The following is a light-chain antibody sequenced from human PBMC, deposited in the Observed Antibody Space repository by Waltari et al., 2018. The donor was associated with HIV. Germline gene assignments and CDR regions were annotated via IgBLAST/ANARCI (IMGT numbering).Light chain of an antibody. CDR2: ATS. CDR1: QSVSTSY. J-gene: IGKJ1*01. V-gene: IGKV3-20*01. CDR3: QHGRT. Sequence: ELVLTQSPGTLSLSPGERATLSCRASQSVSTSYLAWYQHKRGQAPRLLMYATSTRATGIADRFSGSGSETDFTLSIKRLEPDDFAVYYCQHGRTFGQGTKVEIK.